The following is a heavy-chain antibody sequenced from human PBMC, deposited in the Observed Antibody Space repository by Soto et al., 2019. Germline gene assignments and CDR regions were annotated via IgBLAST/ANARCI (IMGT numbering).Heavy chain of an antibody. Sequence: PGESLKISCKGSGYSFTSYWIGWVRQMPGKGLEWMGIIYPGDSDTRYSPSFQGQVTISADKSISTAYLQWSSLKASDTAMYYCARGSYYYDSSGYRHYCMDVWGQATTVTVSS. V-gene: IGHV5-51*01. D-gene: IGHD3-22*01. CDR1: GYSFTSYW. CDR3: ARGSYYYDSSGYRHYCMDV. J-gene: IGHJ6*02. CDR2: IYPGDSDT.